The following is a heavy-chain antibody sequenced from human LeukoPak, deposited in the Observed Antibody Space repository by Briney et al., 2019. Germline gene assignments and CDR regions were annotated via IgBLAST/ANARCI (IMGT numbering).Heavy chain of an antibody. Sequence: ASVKVSCKASGYTFTSYGISWVRQAPGQGLEWMGWISAYNGNTNHAQKLQGRVTMTTDTSTSTAYMELRSLRSDDTAVYYCAREVGGGSYFWGYYMDVWGKGTTVTVSS. D-gene: IGHD1-26*01. CDR2: ISAYNGNT. J-gene: IGHJ6*03. CDR1: GYTFTSYG. V-gene: IGHV1-18*01. CDR3: AREVGGGSYFWGYYMDV.